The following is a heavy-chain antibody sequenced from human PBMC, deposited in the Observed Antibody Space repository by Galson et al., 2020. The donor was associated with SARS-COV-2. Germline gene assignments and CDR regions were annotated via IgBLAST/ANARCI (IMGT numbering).Heavy chain of an antibody. V-gene: IGHV1-69*15. CDR2: IIPIFGTA. J-gene: IGHJ5*02. CDR1: GGTFSSYA. D-gene: IGHD3-22*01. CDR3: AREGTTYYYDSRGFDP. Sequence: KISCKASGGTFSSYAISWVRQATGQGLEWMGRIIPIFGTANYAQKFQGRVTITADESTSTAYMELSSLRSEDTAVYYCAREGTTYYYDSRGFDPWGQGTLVTVSS.